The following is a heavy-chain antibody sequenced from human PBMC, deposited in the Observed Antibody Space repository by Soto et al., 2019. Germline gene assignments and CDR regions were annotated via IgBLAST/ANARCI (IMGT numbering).Heavy chain of an antibody. V-gene: IGHV1-69*12. CDR3: ARETTPLSNFDP. D-gene: IGHD4-17*01. Sequence: QVQLVQSGAEVKKPGSSVKVSCKASGGTFSSYAISWVRQAPGQGLEWMGGIIPIFGTANYAQKFQGRVTIXAXASTSTAYMELSSLRSEDTAVYYCARETTPLSNFDPWGQGTLVTVSS. CDR1: GGTFSSYA. CDR2: IIPIFGTA. J-gene: IGHJ5*02.